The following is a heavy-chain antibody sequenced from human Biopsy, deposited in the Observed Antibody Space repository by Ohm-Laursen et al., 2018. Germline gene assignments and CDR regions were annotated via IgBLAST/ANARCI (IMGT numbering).Heavy chain of an antibody. J-gene: IGHJ6*02. Sequence: ASVKVSCKTSGYTFTSYAISWVRQAPGQGLEWMGWINSNSGDTNYAQKFQGRVAMTRDTSITTAYLELSSLRSDDTAVYYCARREQLFKPWELLVRGPNGYSYKSMDVWGHGTTVTVSS. CDR2: INSNSGDT. CDR1: GYTFTSYA. D-gene: IGHD1-26*01. CDR3: ARREQLFKPWELLVRGPNGYSYKSMDV. V-gene: IGHV1-2*02.